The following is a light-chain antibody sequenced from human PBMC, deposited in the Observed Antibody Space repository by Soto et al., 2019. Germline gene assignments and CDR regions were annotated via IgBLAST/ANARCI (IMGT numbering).Light chain of an antibody. J-gene: IGKJ3*01. CDR1: QSISSN. CDR3: HQYNNWPPRN. V-gene: IGKV3-15*01. Sequence: EIVMTQSPATLSVSPGERATLSCRASQSISSNLAWYQQKPGQAPRLLIYGASTRATGIPARFSGSGSGTDFTLTISNLQSEYFAVYYCHQYNNWPPRNFGPGTKVGIK. CDR2: GAS.